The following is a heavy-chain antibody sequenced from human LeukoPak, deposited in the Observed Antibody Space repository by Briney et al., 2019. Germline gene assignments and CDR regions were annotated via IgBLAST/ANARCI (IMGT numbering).Heavy chain of an antibody. D-gene: IGHD3-10*01. CDR1: GFTFGDYA. CDR2: IRSKAYGETT. V-gene: IGHV3-49*04. Sequence: GGSLRLSCTASGFTFGDYAMSWVRQAPGKGLEWVGFIRSKAYGETTEYAASVKGRFTISRDDSKSIAYLEMNSLKTEDTAVYYCTSYYYASGSPHYDSWGQGTLVTVSS. J-gene: IGHJ4*02. CDR3: TSYYYASGSPHYDS.